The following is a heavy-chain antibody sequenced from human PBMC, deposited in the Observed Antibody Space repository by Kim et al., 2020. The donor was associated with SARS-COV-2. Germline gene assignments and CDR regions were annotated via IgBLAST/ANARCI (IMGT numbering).Heavy chain of an antibody. J-gene: IGHJ4*02. V-gene: IGHV3-7*01. CDR3: ARDIWLLLY. CDR2: RKK. Sequence: RKKDYVDSVKGRFTISRDNAKNSLDLQMTSLRAEDTAVYYCARDIWLLLYWGQGTLVTVSS. D-gene: IGHD3-16*01.